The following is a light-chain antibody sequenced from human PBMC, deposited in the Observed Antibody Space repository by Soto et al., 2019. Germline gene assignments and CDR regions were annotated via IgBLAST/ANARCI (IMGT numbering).Light chain of an antibody. CDR2: EVS. J-gene: IGLJ2*01. V-gene: IGLV2-8*01. CDR1: SSDVGGYNY. CDR3: SSYADSIPVV. Sequence: QSALTQPPSASGSPGQSVTISCTGTSSDVGGYNYVSWYQQHPDKAPKLMIYEVSKLPSGVPDRFSGSKSGNTASLTVSGLQAEDEGDYYCSSYADSIPVVFGGGTKLTVL.